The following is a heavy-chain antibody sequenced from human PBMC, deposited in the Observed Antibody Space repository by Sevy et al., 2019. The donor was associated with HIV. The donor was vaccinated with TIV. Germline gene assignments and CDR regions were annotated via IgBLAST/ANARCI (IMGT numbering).Heavy chain of an antibody. Sequence: GGSLRLPCAASGFSFSDYNMNWVRQAPGKGLEWVSFISSGSGYIYYAYSMKGLFTISRDNAKNSLYLQLNSLRAEDTAVYYCARDKTILEGRYGMDVWGQGTTVTVSS. CDR1: GFSFSDYN. CDR2: ISSGSGYI. D-gene: IGHD3-3*01. J-gene: IGHJ6*02. V-gene: IGHV3-21*01. CDR3: ARDKTILEGRYGMDV.